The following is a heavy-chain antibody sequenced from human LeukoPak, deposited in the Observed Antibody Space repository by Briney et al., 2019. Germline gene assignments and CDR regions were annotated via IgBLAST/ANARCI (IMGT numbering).Heavy chain of an antibody. CDR1: GGSISSYY. CDR2: IYYSGST. D-gene: IGHD3-3*01. Sequence: PSETLSLTCAVYGGSISSYYWSWIRQPPGKGLEWIGYIYYSGSTNYNPSLKSRVTISVDTSKNQFSLKLSSVTAADTAVYYCARVEDYFDYWGQGTLVTVSS. J-gene: IGHJ4*02. CDR3: ARVEDYFDY. V-gene: IGHV4-59*01.